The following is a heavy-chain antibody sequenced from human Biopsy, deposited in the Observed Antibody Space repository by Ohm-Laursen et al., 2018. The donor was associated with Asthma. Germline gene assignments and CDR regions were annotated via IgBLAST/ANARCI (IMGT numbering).Heavy chain of an antibody. J-gene: IGHJ4*02. CDR2: INPSGAGT. CDR3: ARARETTNYGDSDFDI. CDR1: GFSFDNYF. D-gene: IGHD2-8*01. V-gene: IGHV1-46*02. Sequence: ESLRISCNASGFSFDNYFMHWVRQAPGQGLEWMGIINPSGAGTRYAEKFRGRLIVTRDASTRTAFMDLRSLRSDDTAIYFCARARETTNYGDSDFDIWGQGTLITVSS.